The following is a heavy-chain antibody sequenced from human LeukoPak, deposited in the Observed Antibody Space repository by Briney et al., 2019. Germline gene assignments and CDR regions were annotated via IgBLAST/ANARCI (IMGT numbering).Heavy chain of an antibody. V-gene: IGHV1-24*01. D-gene: IGHD5-24*01. CDR2: FDPEDGET. CDR3: VAMAR. Sequence: GASVKVSCKVSGYTLTELSMHWVRQAPGKGLEWMGGFDPEDGETIYAQKFQGRVTMTRDTSISTAYMALSSLTSEDTAVYYCVAMARWGQGTLVTVSS. CDR1: GYTLTELS. J-gene: IGHJ4*02.